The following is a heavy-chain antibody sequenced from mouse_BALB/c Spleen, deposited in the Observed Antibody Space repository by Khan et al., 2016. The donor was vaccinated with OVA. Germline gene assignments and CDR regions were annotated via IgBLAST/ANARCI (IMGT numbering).Heavy chain of an antibody. CDR3: ARQPYYHYNIMDY. Sequence: VELVESGPGLVAPSQSLSITCTISGFSLTNYGVHWVRQPPGKGLEWLVVIWSDGSTTYTSALKSRLTIRKDTSESQVFLKMNSRQTDDTAMYFCARQPYYHYNIMDYWGQGTSVTVSS. CDR2: IWSDGST. J-gene: IGHJ4*01. CDR1: GFSLTNYG. V-gene: IGHV2-6-1*01. D-gene: IGHD2-10*01.